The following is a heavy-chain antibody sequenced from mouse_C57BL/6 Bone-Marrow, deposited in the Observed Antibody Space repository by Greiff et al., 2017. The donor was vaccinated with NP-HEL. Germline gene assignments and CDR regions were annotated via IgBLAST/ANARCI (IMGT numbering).Heavy chain of an antibody. CDR2: IDPSDSET. CDR3: AGGSSFFAWFAY. J-gene: IGHJ3*01. Sequence: QQSCKASGYTFTSYWMHWVKQRPIQGLEWIGNIDPSDSETHYNQKFKDKATLTVDKSSSTAYMQLSSLTSEDSAVYYCAGGSSFFAWFAYWGQGTLVTVSA. CDR1: GYTFTSYW. V-gene: IGHV1-52*01. D-gene: IGHD1-1*01.